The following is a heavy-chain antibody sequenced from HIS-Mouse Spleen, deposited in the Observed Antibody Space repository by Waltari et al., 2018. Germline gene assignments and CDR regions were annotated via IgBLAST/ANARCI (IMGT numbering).Heavy chain of an antibody. J-gene: IGHJ2*01. Sequence: QVQLQQWGAVLLKPSETLSLTCAVYGGSFSGYYWSWIRQPPGKGLEWMGEINHSGSTNYNPSLKSRVTISVDTSKNQFSLKLSSVTAADTAVYYCARVRTGDPSYWYFDLWGRGTLVTVSS. V-gene: IGHV4-34*01. CDR1: GGSFSGYY. CDR2: INHSGST. CDR3: ARVRTGDPSYWYFDL. D-gene: IGHD7-27*01.